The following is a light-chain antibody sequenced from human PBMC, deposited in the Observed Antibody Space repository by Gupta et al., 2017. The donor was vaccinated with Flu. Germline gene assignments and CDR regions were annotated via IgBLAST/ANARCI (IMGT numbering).Light chain of an antibody. CDR3: QHNRSPPWT. CDR1: QAIDCW. J-gene: IGKJ1*01. CDR2: SAS. V-gene: IGKV1-5*03. Sequence: PSTLPASIGYRVSLTCVASQAIDCWLSLYQKTPGSAPQFLFYSASSFAAVVPSLFSGSGGATVSRLTISRLQPDVFATYYCQHNRSPPWTFGQGTKVEIK.